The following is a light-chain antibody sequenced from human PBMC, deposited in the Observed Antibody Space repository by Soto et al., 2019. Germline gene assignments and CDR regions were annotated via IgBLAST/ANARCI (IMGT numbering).Light chain of an antibody. V-gene: IGKV3-20*01. Sequence: EFVLTQSPGTLSLSPGERATLSCRASQTVRNNYLACYQQKPGQAPRLLIYDASSRATGIPDRFSGGGSGTEFTLTISSLQSEDFAVYYCQQYNNWPPWTFGQGTKV. J-gene: IGKJ1*01. CDR2: DAS. CDR1: QTVRNNY. CDR3: QQYNNWPPWT.